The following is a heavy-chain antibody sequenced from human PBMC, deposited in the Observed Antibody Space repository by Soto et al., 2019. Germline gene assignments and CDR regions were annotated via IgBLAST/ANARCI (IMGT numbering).Heavy chain of an antibody. CDR3: ARHRPSAAPDLDYMDV. J-gene: IGHJ6*03. CDR1: GYSFTSYW. CDR2: IYPGDSDT. D-gene: IGHD6-13*01. Sequence: PWESLKICCKGSGYSFTSYWIGWVRQMPGKGLEWMGIIYPGDSDTRYSPYFQGQVTISADKSISTAYLQWSSLKASDTSMYYCARHRPSAAPDLDYMDVWGKGTTVTVSS. V-gene: IGHV5-51*01.